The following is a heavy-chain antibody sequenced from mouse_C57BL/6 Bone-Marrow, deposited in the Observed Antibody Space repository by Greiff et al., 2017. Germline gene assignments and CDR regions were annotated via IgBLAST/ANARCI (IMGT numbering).Heavy chain of an antibody. CDR3: ARDGYFLCAY. D-gene: IGHD2-3*01. Sequence: EVKLVESGGGLVKPGGSLKLSCAASGFTFSSYSMSWVRQTPEKRLEWVATISDGGSYTNYPDNVKGRVTISRDNAKHNLYLQMSHLKAEDTAMYYCARDGYFLCAYWGQGTLVTVSA. J-gene: IGHJ3*01. V-gene: IGHV5-4*03. CDR2: ISDGGSYT. CDR1: GFTFSSYS.